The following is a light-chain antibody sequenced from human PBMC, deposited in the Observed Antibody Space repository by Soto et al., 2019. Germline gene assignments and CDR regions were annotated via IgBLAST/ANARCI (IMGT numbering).Light chain of an antibody. CDR2: GAS. Sequence: EIVFAQSPGTLSLSPGESATLSCRASQSVSSSFLAWYQQKAGQAPRLLIYGASRRATGIPDRFSGGGSGTDFTLTISGLEPEDFAVYCCQQYVSSPWAFGQGTKVDIK. CDR3: QQYVSSPWA. V-gene: IGKV3-20*01. J-gene: IGKJ1*01. CDR1: QSVSSSF.